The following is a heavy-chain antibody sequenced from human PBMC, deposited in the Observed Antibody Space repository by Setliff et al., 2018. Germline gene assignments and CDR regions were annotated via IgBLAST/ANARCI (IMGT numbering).Heavy chain of an antibody. Sequence: LRLSCAASGFSFRDSWMSWVRQAPGKGLEWVANINHDGIEKYYVDSVKGRFTISRDNAKNSLYLQMNSLRAEDTAVYCCVRGGEGRDDSNSGSWGQGTLVTVS. CDR3: VRGGEGRDDSNSGS. CDR2: INHDGIEK. V-gene: IGHV3-7*01. CDR1: GFSFRDSW. D-gene: IGHD2-21*02. J-gene: IGHJ5*02.